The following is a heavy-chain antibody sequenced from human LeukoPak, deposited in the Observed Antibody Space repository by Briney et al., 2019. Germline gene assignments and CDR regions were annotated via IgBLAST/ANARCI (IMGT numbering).Heavy chain of an antibody. CDR3: ARDEGYCSSASCSAELDY. J-gene: IGHJ4*02. CDR2: INPNSGGT. D-gene: IGHD2-2*01. Sequence: ASVKVSCKASGYIFTGYYMHWVRQAPGQGLEWMGWINPNSGGTIYAQNFQGRVTMTRDTSISTAYMELSRLRSDDTAVYYCARDEGYCSSASCSAELDYWGQGTLVTVSS. CDR1: GYIFTGYY. V-gene: IGHV1-2*02.